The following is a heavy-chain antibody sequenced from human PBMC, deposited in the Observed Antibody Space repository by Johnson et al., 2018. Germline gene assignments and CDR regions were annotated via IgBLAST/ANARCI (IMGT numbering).Heavy chain of an antibody. CDR2: IWYDGSNK. D-gene: IGHD2-15*01. Sequence: VQLLESGGGVVQPGRSLRLSCAASGFTFSSYGMHWVRQAPGKGLEWVAVIWYDGSNKYYADSVKGRFTISRDNSKNTLYLQMNSLRAEVPAVYYCARDVGVVADSEYFQHWGQGTLVTVSS. J-gene: IGHJ1*01. V-gene: IGHV3-33*01. CDR1: GFTFSSYG. CDR3: ARDVGVVADSEYFQH.